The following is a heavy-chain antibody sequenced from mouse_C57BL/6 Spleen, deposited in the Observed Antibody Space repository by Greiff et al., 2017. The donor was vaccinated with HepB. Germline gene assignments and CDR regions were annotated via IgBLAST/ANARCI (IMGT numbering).Heavy chain of an antibody. CDR2: ISYDGSN. CDR3: ARDYTLDYFDY. CDR1: GYSITSGYY. Sequence: DVQLQESGPGLVKPSQSLSLTCSVTGYSITSGYYWNWIRQFPGNKLEWMGYISYDGSNNYNPSLKNRISITRDTSKNQFFLKLNSVTTEDTATYYCARDYTLDYFDYWGQGTTLTVSS. D-gene: IGHD2-12*01. V-gene: IGHV3-6*01. J-gene: IGHJ2*01.